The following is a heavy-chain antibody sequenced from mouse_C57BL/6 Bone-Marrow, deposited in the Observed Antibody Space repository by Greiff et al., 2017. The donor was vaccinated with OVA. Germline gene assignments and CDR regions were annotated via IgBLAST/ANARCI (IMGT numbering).Heavy chain of an antibody. CDR2: IYPSDSET. D-gene: IGHD2-5*01. V-gene: IGHV1-61*01. J-gene: IGHJ2*01. CDR3: ARGDYSNYDYFDY. Sequence: QVQLQQPGAELVRPGSSVKLSCKASGYTFTSYWMAWVKQRPGQGLEWIGNIYPSDSETHYNQKFKDKATLTVDKSSSTAYMQLSSLTSEDSAVYYCARGDYSNYDYFDYWGQGTTLTVSS. CDR1: GYTFTSYW.